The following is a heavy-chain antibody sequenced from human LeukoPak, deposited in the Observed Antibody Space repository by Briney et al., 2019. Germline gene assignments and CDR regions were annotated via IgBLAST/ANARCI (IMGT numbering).Heavy chain of an antibody. CDR1: GGSISSYY. Sequence: SETLSLTCTVSGGSISSYYWSWIRQPPGKGLEWIGYIYYSGSTNYNPSLKSRVTISVDTSKNQFSLKLSSVTAADTAVYYCARLAYDFWSGYYGPLNFDYWGQGTLVTVSS. CDR2: IYYSGST. CDR3: ARLAYDFWSGYYGPLNFDY. D-gene: IGHD3-3*01. J-gene: IGHJ4*02. V-gene: IGHV4-59*01.